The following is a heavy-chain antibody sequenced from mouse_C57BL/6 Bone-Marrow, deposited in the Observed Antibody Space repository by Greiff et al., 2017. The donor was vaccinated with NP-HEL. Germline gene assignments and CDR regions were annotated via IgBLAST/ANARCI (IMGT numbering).Heavy chain of an antibody. D-gene: IGHD3-2*02. Sequence: EVQLQQSGTVLARPGASVKMSCKTSGYTFTSYWMHWVKQRPGQGLEWIGAIYPGNSDTSYNQKFKGKAKLTAVTSASTAYMELSSLTNEDSAVYYCTRRTAQGYYYAMDYWGQGTSVTVSS. CDR3: TRRTAQGYYYAMDY. V-gene: IGHV1-5*01. J-gene: IGHJ4*01. CDR2: IYPGNSDT. CDR1: GYTFTSYW.